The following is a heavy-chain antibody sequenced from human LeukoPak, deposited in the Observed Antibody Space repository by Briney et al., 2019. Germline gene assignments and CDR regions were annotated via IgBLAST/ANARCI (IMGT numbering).Heavy chain of an antibody. Sequence: GGSLGLSCAASGFTFSSYWMHWVRQAPGKGLVWVSRINSDGGTTTYADSVKGRFTISRDNAKSTLYLQMNSLRIEDTAVYYCAISRYSGTSLDYWGQGSLVTVPS. J-gene: IGHJ4*02. CDR2: INSDGGTT. D-gene: IGHD1-26*01. CDR3: AISRYSGTSLDY. V-gene: IGHV3-74*01. CDR1: GFTFSSYW.